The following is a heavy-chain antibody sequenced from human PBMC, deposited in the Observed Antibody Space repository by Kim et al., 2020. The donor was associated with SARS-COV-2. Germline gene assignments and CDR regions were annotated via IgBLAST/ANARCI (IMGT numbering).Heavy chain of an antibody. V-gene: IGHV4-30-2*01. CDR2: IYHSGST. Sequence: SETLSLTCAVSGGSISSGGYSWSWIRQPPGKGLEWIGYIYHSGSTYYNPSLKSRVTISVDRSKNQFSLKLSSVTAADTAVYYCARDAVSWGDYGGNWFDP. CDR1: GGSISSGGYS. J-gene: IGHJ5*02. D-gene: IGHD4-17*01. CDR3: ARDAVSWGDYGGNWFDP.